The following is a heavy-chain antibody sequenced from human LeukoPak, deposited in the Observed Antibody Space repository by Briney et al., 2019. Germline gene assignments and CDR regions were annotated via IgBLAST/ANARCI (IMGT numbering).Heavy chain of an antibody. CDR2: IYNSGST. CDR1: GDSVSSPSYY. Sequence: SETLSLTCTVSGDSVSSPSYYWSWIRQPPGKGLEWIGYIYNSGSTNYNPSLKSRVTISVDTSKNQFSLKLSSVTAADTAVYYCARGVYGGNRGWYFDLWGRGTLVTVSS. D-gene: IGHD4-23*01. V-gene: IGHV4-61*01. CDR3: ARGVYGGNRGWYFDL. J-gene: IGHJ2*01.